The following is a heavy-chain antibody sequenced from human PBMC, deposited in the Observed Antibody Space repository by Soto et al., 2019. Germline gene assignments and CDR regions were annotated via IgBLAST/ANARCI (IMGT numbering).Heavy chain of an antibody. CDR2: IGTAGDT. CDR1: GFTFSSYD. V-gene: IGHV3-13*01. Sequence: GGSLRLSCAASGFTFSSYDMHWVRQATGKGLEWVSAIGTAGDTYYPGSVKGRFTISRENAKNSLYLQMNSLRAGDTAVYYCARATYGDYAFDIWGQGTMVTISS. J-gene: IGHJ3*02. D-gene: IGHD4-17*01. CDR3: ARATYGDYAFDI.